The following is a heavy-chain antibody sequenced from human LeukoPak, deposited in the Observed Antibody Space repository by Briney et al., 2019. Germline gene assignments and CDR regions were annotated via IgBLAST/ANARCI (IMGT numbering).Heavy chain of an antibody. CDR1: GFTFSGHW. Sequence: GGSLRLSCAAPGFTFSGHWMSWVRQAPGNGQEWVANINQGGSDKYYVHSVKGRFTISRDNANNLLYLQMNSLRGEDTAVYYCTRDRSRAEDDWGQGTLVTVSS. CDR3: TRDRSRAEDD. V-gene: IGHV3-7*01. CDR2: INQGGSDK. J-gene: IGHJ4*02. D-gene: IGHD1-14*01.